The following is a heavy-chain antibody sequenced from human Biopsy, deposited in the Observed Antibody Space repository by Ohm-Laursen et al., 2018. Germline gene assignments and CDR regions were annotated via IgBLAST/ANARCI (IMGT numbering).Heavy chain of an antibody. CDR3: ARTPGKAVAGRFLDL. CDR1: GGSTNDYF. CDR2: IYSSGGS. J-gene: IGHJ2*01. Sequence: SETLSLTCSVSGGSTNDYFWSWIRQPAGETLEWIGRIYSSGGSSYNPSPKGRISMSMDTSNNQFSLTLTSVTAADTAVYYCARTPGKAVAGRFLDLWGRGTLVTVSS. D-gene: IGHD6-19*01. V-gene: IGHV4-4*07.